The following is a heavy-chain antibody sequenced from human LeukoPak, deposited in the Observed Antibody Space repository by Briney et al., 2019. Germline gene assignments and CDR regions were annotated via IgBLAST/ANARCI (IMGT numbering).Heavy chain of an antibody. V-gene: IGHV4-34*01. Sequence: SETLSLTCAVYGGSFSGYYWSWIRQPPGKGLEWIGEINHSGSTNYNPSLKSRVTISVDTAKNQFSLKLSSVTAADTAVYYCARGRIQLWLNYWGQGTLVTVS. CDR1: GGSFSGYY. D-gene: IGHD5-18*01. J-gene: IGHJ4*02. CDR2: INHSGST. CDR3: ARGRIQLWLNY.